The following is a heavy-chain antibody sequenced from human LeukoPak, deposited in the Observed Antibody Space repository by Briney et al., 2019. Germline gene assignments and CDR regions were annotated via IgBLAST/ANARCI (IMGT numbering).Heavy chain of an antibody. Sequence: GRSLRLSCAASGFTFSSYGMHWVRQAPGKGLEWVAVISYDGSNKYYADSVKGRFTISRDNSNNTLYLQMNSLRAEDTAVYYCAKDRVVATTRFGLFDPWGQGTLVTVSS. J-gene: IGHJ5*02. V-gene: IGHV3-30*18. CDR1: GFTFSSYG. CDR2: ISYDGSNK. D-gene: IGHD5-12*01. CDR3: AKDRVVATTRFGLFDP.